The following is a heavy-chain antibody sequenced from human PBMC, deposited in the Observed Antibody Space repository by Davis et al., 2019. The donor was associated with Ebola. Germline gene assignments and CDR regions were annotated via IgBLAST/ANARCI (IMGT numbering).Heavy chain of an antibody. J-gene: IGHJ6*02. CDR2: IIPIFGTA. V-gene: IGHV1-69*13. CDR3: ARGGTGTTWYYYGMDV. Sequence: SVKVSCKASGGTFSSYAISWVRQAPGQGLEWMGGIIPIFGTANYAQKFQGRVTITADESTSTAYMELSSLRSEDTAVYYCARGGTGTTWYYYGMDVWGQGTTVTVSS. D-gene: IGHD1-7*01. CDR1: GGTFSSYA.